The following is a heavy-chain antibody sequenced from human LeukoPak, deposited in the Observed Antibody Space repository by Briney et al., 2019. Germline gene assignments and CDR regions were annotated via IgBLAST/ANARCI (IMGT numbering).Heavy chain of an antibody. CDR2: IWYDGRNK. CDR1: GFTFSSYG. D-gene: IGHD4-23*01. Sequence: GRSLRLSCAASGFTFSSYGMHWVRQAPGKGREWVAVIWYDGRNKYYEDSVKVRFTISSDNSKNTLDLQMSSLRADDTAVYYCAKDRGVNSLDYWGQGTLVTVSS. CDR3: AKDRGVNSLDY. V-gene: IGHV3-33*06. J-gene: IGHJ4*02.